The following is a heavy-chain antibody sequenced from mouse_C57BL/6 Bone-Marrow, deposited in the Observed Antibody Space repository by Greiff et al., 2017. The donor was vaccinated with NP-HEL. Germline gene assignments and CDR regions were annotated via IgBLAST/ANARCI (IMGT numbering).Heavy chain of an antibody. CDR3: ARSSYGNYVYYAMDY. V-gene: IGHV14-3*01. CDR1: GFNIKNTY. D-gene: IGHD2-1*01. CDR2: IDPANGNT. J-gene: IGHJ4*01. Sequence: VHVKQSVAELVRPGASVKLSCTASGFNIKNTYMHWVKQRPEQGLEWIGRIDPANGNTKYAPKFQGKATITVDTSSNTAYLQLSSLTSEDTAIYYCARSSYGNYVYYAMDYWGQGTSVTVSS.